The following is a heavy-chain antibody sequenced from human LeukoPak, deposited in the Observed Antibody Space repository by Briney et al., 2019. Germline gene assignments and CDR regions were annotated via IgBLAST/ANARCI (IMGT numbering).Heavy chain of an antibody. CDR3: AKGKGLGYCSSTSCYPFDY. CDR2: IWYDGSND. J-gene: IGHJ4*02. Sequence: PGRSLRLSCAASGFSFGSYGMHWVRQAPGKGLEWVAVIWYDGSNDYYADSVKGRFTISRDNSKNTVYLQMNSLRAEDTAVYYCAKGKGLGYCSSTSCYPFDYWGQGTLVTVSS. V-gene: IGHV3-33*06. CDR1: GFSFGSYG. D-gene: IGHD2-2*01.